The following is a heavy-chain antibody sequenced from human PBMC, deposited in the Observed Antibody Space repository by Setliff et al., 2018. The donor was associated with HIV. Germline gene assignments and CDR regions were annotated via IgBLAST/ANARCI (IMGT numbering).Heavy chain of an antibody. CDR2: IIPILGIA. CDR3: ARQNRYYYGSGSFHNWFDP. V-gene: IGHV1-69*10. Sequence: ASVKVSCKASGGTFSSYAISWVRQAPGQGLEWMGGIIPILGIANYAQKLQGRVTITADKSTSTAYMELSSLRSEDTAVYYCARQNRYYYGSGSFHNWFDPWGQGTLVTVSS. J-gene: IGHJ5*02. D-gene: IGHD3-10*01. CDR1: GGTFSSYA.